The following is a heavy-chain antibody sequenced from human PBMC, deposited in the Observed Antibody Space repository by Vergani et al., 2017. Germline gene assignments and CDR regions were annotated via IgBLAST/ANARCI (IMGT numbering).Heavy chain of an antibody. V-gene: IGHV3-11*01. Sequence: VQLVESGGGLVQPGGSLRLSCAASGFTFSDYYMSWIRQAPGKGLEWVSYISSSGSTIYYADSVKGRFTISMDNAKTSLSLQMNSLRAEATAVYYCAGGSGVKPVDYWGQGTLVTVSS. CDR1: GFTFSDYY. J-gene: IGHJ4*02. CDR2: ISSSGSTI. D-gene: IGHD3-3*01. CDR3: AGGSGVKPVDY.